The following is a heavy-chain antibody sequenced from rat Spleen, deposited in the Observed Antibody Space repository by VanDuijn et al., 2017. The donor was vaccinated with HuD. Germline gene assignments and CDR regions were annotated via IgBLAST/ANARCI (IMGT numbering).Heavy chain of an antibody. J-gene: IGHJ2*01. CDR1: GFTFSDFY. CDR2: ISPSGGDS. V-gene: IGHV5-25*01. CDR3: ARHRVPRDPYFDY. Sequence: EVQLVESGGGLVQPGRSLKLSCAASGFTFSDFYMAWVRQAPKKGLEWVASISPSGGDSYYPDSMKGRFTISRDYAKSTLYLQMDSLRSEDTATYYCARHRVPRDPYFDYWGQGVMVTVSS. D-gene: IGHD3-1*01.